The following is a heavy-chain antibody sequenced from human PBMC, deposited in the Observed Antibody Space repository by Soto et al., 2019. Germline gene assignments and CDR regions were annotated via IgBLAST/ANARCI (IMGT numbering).Heavy chain of an antibody. D-gene: IGHD3-10*01. CDR2: ISYTGNTK. CDR3: AKEFYGSGANFFDY. V-gene: IGHV3-30*18. CDR1: GFTFSHYG. J-gene: IGHJ4*02. Sequence: GGSLRLSCAASGFTFSHYGMHWVRQAPGKGLDWVAVISYTGNTKYYADSVKGRFTISRDNSKDTLYLQIDSLRAEDTAVYYCAKEFYGSGANFFDYWGQGTLVTVS.